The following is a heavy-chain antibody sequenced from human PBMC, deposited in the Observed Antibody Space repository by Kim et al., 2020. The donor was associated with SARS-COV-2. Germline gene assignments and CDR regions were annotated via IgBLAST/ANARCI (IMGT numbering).Heavy chain of an antibody. CDR2: ISYDGSNK. V-gene: IGHV3-30*18. J-gene: IGHJ6*02. CDR1: GFTFSSYG. Sequence: GGSLRLSCAASGFTFSSYGMHWVRQAPGKGLEWVAVISYDGSNKYYADSVKGRFTISRDNSKNTLYLQMNSLRAEDTAVYYCAKITTPLAAAGQYYYGMDVWGQGTTVTVSS. CDR3: AKITTPLAAAGQYYYGMDV. D-gene: IGHD6-13*01.